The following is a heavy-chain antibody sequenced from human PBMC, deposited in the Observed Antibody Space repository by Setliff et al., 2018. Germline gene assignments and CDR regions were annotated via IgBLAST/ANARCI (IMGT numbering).Heavy chain of an antibody. J-gene: IGHJ4*02. CDR3: AGQGPIFGSGLIPGFDQ. CDR1: GFAFDSYA. Sequence: SLRLSCAASGFAFDSYAMHWVRQAPGKGLEWVAIIFHDGRDIYYGDSVQGRFAISRDNSKNTLYLQMNSLRTEDTAIYFCAGQGPIFGSGLIPGFDQWGQGAMVTVSS. D-gene: IGHD3-3*01. CDR2: IFHDGRDI. V-gene: IGHV3-33*08.